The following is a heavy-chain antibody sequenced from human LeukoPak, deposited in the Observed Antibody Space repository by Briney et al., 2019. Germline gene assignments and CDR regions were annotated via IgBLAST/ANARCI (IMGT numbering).Heavy chain of an antibody. Sequence: SETLSLTCAVSGGSIGSSSYYWGWIRQPPGKDLEWIGTTYHDGNTFYNPSLKSRVTISVDMSKNQFSLKLSSVTAADTAIYYCAAENGNFWIGYHYFEDWGQGTLVSVSS. CDR1: GGSIGSSSYY. D-gene: IGHD3-3*01. V-gene: IGHV4-39*01. CDR3: AAENGNFWIGYHYFED. J-gene: IGHJ4*02. CDR2: TYHDGNT.